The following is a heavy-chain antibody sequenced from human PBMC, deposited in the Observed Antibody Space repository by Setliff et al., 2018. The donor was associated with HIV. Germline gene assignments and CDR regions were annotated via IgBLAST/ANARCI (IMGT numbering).Heavy chain of an antibody. CDR2: IYTSGGT. J-gene: IGHJ5*02. Sequence: NPSETLSLTCTVSGGSISSGSYYWSWIRQPAGKGLEWIGHIYTSGGTNYNPSLKSRVTISVDTSKNQFSLKLSSVTAADTAVYYCARERSALLWKNWFDPWGQGTLVTVSS. CDR1: GGSISSGSYY. D-gene: IGHD3-10*01. V-gene: IGHV4-61*09. CDR3: ARERSALLWKNWFDP.